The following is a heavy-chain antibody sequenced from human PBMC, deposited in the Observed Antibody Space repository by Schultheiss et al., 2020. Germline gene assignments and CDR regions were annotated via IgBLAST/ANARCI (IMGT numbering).Heavy chain of an antibody. CDR2: IYYSGST. CDR1: GGSISSGGYY. CDR3: ARDRRDYGDYRTGAFDI. Sequence: SETMSLTCTVSGGSISSGGYYWSWIRQHPGKGLEWIGYIYYSGSTYYNPSLKSRVTISVDTSKNQFSLKLSSVTAADTAVYYCARDRRDYGDYRTGAFDIWGKGTMVTVSS. J-gene: IGHJ3*02. D-gene: IGHD4-17*01. V-gene: IGHV4-31*03.